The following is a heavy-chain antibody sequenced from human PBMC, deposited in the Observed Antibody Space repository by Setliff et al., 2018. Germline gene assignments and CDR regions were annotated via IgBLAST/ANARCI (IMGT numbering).Heavy chain of an antibody. CDR1: GFTFSNHG. V-gene: IGHV3-33*08. CDR3: ARDLFRNSGGLYC. Sequence: PGGSLRLSCVASGFTFSNHGMLWVRQAPGKGLEWVALIWYDGDKKKYADSVRGRFAVSRDNTKNTLYLQMSSLRPDDAAMYYCARDLFRNSGGLYCWGQGTLVTVSS. J-gene: IGHJ4*02. D-gene: IGHD2-21*01. CDR2: IWYDGDKK.